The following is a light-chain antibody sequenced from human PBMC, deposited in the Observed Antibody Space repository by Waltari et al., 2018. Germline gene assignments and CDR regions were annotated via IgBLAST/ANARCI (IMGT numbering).Light chain of an antibody. CDR1: QSASSH. J-gene: IGKJ3*01. Sequence: IVLTQSPATLSVSPGERATLPCRASQSASSHLPWYQQKPGQAPRLLISGAATRATGIPARFSGSGSGTEFTLTISSLHSEDFAIYYCQQYHSWPPIFTFGPGTKVDSK. V-gene: IGKV3-15*01. CDR2: GAA. CDR3: QQYHSWPPIFT.